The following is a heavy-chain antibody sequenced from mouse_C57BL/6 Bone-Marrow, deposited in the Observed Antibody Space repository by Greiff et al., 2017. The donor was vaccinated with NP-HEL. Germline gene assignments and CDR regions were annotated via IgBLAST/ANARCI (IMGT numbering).Heavy chain of an antibody. CDR2: INPNYGTT. V-gene: IGHV1-39*01. CDR3: VYYGSSYGYFDV. Sequence: VHVKQSGPELVKPGASVKISCKASGYSFTDYNMNWVKQSNGKSLEWIGVINPNYGTTSYNQKFKGKATLTVDQSSSTAYMQLNSLTSEDSAVYYCVYYGSSYGYFDVWGTGTTVTVSS. J-gene: IGHJ1*03. CDR1: GYSFTDYN. D-gene: IGHD1-1*01.